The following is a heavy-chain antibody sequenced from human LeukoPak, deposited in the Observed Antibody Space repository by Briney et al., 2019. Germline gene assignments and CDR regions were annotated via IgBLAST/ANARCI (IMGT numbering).Heavy chain of an antibody. D-gene: IGHD3-10*01. CDR3: AKGWFGVGGYYFDY. V-gene: IGHV3-23*01. Sequence: GGSLRLSCAASGFTFSSYWMSWVRQAPGKGLEWVSAISGSGGSTYYADSVKGRFTISRDNSKNTLYLQMNSLRAEDTAVYYCAKGWFGVGGYYFDYWGQGTLVTVSS. J-gene: IGHJ4*02. CDR1: GFTFSSYW. CDR2: ISGSGGST.